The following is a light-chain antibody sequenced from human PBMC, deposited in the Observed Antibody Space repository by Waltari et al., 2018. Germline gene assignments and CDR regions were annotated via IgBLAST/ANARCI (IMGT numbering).Light chain of an antibody. Sequence: QSALTQPASVSGSPGQPITISCTGTSSDVGGYNYVPWYQQHPGKAPKLMIYDVSKRPSGVSNRFSGSKSGNTASLTISGLQAEDEADYYCSSYTSSSTWVFGTGTKVTVL. CDR2: DVS. J-gene: IGLJ1*01. CDR1: SSDVGGYNY. V-gene: IGLV2-14*01. CDR3: SSYTSSSTWV.